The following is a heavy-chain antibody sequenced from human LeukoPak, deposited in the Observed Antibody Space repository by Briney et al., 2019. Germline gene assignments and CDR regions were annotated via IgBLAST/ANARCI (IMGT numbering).Heavy chain of an antibody. CDR3: ARDDSGFDS. D-gene: IGHD1-26*01. J-gene: IGHJ4*02. Sequence: GGSLRLSCAASGFTFKNYWMAWVRQAPGKGLEWVANMRHDGSARYYGDSVKGRFTISRDDAKNSLFLQMNSLRADDTALYYCARDDSGFDSWGQGTLVTVSS. CDR1: GFTFKNYW. CDR2: MRHDGSAR. V-gene: IGHV3-7*01.